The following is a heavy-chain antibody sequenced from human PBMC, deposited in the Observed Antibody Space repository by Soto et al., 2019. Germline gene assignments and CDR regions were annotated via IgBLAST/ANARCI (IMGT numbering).Heavy chain of an antibody. D-gene: IGHD3-10*02. CDR2: MSYDGSYK. V-gene: IGHV3-30*18. CDR3: AKDREGYYVATV. Sequence: RLSCAASGFTLSSNGMHWLRQAPGKGLEWVTLMSYDGSYKYYADSVKGRFTISRDNSKNTLYLQMNSLRAEDTAVYYCAKDREGYYVATVWGQGTTVTVSS. J-gene: IGHJ6*02. CDR1: GFTLSSNG.